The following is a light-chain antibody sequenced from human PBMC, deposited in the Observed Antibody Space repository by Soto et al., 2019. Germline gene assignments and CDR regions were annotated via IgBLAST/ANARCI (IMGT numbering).Light chain of an antibody. CDR2: DVT. J-gene: IGLJ1*01. V-gene: IGLV2-11*01. CDR3: CSYAGGYIFV. Sequence: LTGKAPKLIIYDVTKRPSGVPDRFSGSKSGNTASLTISGLQAEDEVDYYCCSYAGGYIFVFGTGTKVTVL.